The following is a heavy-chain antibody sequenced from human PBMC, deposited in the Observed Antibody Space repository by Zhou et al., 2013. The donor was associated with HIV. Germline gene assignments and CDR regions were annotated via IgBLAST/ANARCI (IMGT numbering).Heavy chain of an antibody. J-gene: IGHJ2*01. CDR1: GGTFSSYA. CDR2: IIPIFGTA. Sequence: QVQLVQSGAEVKKPGSSVKVSCKASGGTFSSYAISWVRQAPGQGLEWMGGIIPIFGTANYAQKFQGRVTITADESTSTAYMELSSLRSEDTAVYYCARDSTGLGYCSGGSCTEGRYFDLWGRGTLVTVSS. V-gene: IGHV1-69*12. D-gene: IGHD2-15*01. CDR3: ARDSTGLGYCSGGSCTEGRYFDL.